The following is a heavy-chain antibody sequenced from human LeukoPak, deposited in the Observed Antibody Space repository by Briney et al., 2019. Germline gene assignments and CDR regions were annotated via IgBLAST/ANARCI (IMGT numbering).Heavy chain of an antibody. V-gene: IGHV4-59*01. CDR1: GGSISSYY. CDR2: IYYSGST. CDR3: ARQMVAYCGGDCYYYYFDY. J-gene: IGHJ4*02. D-gene: IGHD2-21*02. Sequence: SETLSLTCTASGGSISSYYWSWIRQPPGKGLEWIGYIYYSGSTNYNPSLKSRVTISVDTSKNQFSLKLSSVTAADTAVYYCARQMVAYCGGDCYYYYFDYWGQGTLVTVSS.